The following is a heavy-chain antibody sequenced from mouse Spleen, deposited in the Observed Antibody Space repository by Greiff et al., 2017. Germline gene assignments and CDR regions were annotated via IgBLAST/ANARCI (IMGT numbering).Heavy chain of an antibody. CDR1: GFTFTDYY. CDR2: IRNKANGYTT. Sequence: EVQLVESGGGLVQPGGSLSLSCAASGFTFTDYYMSWVRQPPGKALEWLGFIRNKANGYTTEYSASVKGRFTISRDNSQSILYLQMNALRAEDSATYYCARGYYSYDDGAWFAYWGQGTLVTVSA. D-gene: IGHD2-12*01. CDR3: ARGYYSYDDGAWFAY. J-gene: IGHJ3*01. V-gene: IGHV7-3*01.